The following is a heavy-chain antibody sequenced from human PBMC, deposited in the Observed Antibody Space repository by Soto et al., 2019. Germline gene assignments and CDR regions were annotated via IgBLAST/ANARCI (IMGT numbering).Heavy chain of an antibody. V-gene: IGHV3-23*01. CDR3: AKDPWGVATKTSPNPDAFDI. D-gene: IGHD5-12*01. Sequence: GGSLRLSCAASGFTFSSYAMSWVRQAPGKGLEWVSAISGSGGSTYYADSVKGRFTISRDNSKNTLYLQMNSLRAEDTAVYYCAKDPWGVATKTSPNPDAFDIWGQGTMVTVSS. J-gene: IGHJ3*02. CDR2: ISGSGGST. CDR1: GFTFSSYA.